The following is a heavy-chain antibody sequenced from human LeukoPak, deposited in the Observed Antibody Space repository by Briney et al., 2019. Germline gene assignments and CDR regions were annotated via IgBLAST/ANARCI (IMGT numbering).Heavy chain of an antibody. CDR1: GYSFPSYG. CDR2: ISAYNAKT. V-gene: IGHV1-18*01. J-gene: IGHJ4*02. Sequence: GASVKVSCKASGYSFPSYGLCWVRQAPGQGLEWMGWISAYNAKTSYAQKLQDRVTMTTDTSTSTAYMELSSLRSDDTAVYYCARLGDGYDSWGQGTLVTVSP. D-gene: IGHD5-24*01. CDR3: ARLGDGYDS.